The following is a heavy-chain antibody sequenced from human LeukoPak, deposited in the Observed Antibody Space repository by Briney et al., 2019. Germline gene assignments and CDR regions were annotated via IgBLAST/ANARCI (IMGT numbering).Heavy chain of an antibody. D-gene: IGHD6-19*01. J-gene: IGHJ4*02. CDR1: GGTLRRHT. CDR3: ASRSHKTIVGADTREVGDY. Sequence: EASVKVSCKASGGTLRRHTITWVRQAPGQGLEWMGRIIPMMGIANYAQKFQGRVTITADTSTDTANMDLISLRSEDTAVYYCASRSHKTIVGADTREVGDYWGQGTLVTVSS. CDR2: IIPMMGIA. V-gene: IGHV1-69*02.